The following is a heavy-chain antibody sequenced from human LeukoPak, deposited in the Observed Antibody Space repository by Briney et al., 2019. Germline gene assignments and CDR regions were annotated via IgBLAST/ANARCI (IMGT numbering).Heavy chain of an antibody. CDR1: GGSFSGYY. V-gene: IGHV4-34*01. D-gene: IGHD4-17*01. CDR2: INHSGST. CDR3: ARARKYYGGIGYYFDY. Sequence: KPSETLSLTCAVYGGSFSGYYWSWIRQPPGKGLEWIGEINHSGSTNYNPSLKSRVTISVDTSKNQFSLKLSSVTAADTAVYYCARARKYYGGIGYYFDYWGQGTLVTVSS. J-gene: IGHJ4*02.